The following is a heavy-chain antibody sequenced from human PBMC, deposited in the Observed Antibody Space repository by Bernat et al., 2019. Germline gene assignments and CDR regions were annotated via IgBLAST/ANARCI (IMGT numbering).Heavy chain of an antibody. CDR3: GGYGAYSV. V-gene: IGHV3-66*01. D-gene: IGHD3-16*01. Sequence: ELRLVESGGGLVQPGGSLRLSCAVSGFTVSNNHMSWFRQAPGKGLEWVSVLFGGVSPNYADSVMGRFTISSDASKNTLYLQMNSLRAEDTAIYYCGGYGAYSVWGQGALVTVSS. J-gene: IGHJ4*02. CDR2: LFGGVSP. CDR1: GFTVSNNH.